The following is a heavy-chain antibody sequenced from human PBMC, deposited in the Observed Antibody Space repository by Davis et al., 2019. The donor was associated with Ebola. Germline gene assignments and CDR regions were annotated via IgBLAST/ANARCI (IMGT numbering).Heavy chain of an antibody. Sequence: PGGSLRLSCAASGFTFSGSAMHWVRQASGKGPEWVGRIRSKANSYATAYAASVKGRFTISRDDSKNTAYLQMNSLKTEDTAVYYCAFGWEEAFDIWGQGTMVTVSS. CDR1: GFTFSGSA. CDR3: AFGWEEAFDI. D-gene: IGHD1-26*01. CDR2: IRSKANSYAT. J-gene: IGHJ3*02. V-gene: IGHV3-73*01.